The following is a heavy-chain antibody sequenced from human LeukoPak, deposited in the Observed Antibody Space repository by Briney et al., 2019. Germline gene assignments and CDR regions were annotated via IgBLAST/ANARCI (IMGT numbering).Heavy chain of an antibody. CDR1: GGSISSYY. D-gene: IGHD1-26*01. CDR2: IYYSGST. J-gene: IGHJ3*02. V-gene: IGHV4-59*01. Sequence: PSETLSLTCTVSGGSISSYYWSWIRQPPGEGLEWIGYIYYSGSTNYNPSLKSRVTISVDTSKNQFSLKLSSVTAADTAVYYCARESGTKRAFDIWGQGTMVTVSS. CDR3: ARESGTKRAFDI.